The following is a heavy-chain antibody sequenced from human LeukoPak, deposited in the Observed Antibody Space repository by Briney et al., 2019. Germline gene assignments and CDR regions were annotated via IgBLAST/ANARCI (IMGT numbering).Heavy chain of an antibody. CDR2: INPNSGGT. J-gene: IGHJ4*02. Sequence: ASVKVSCKASGYTFTSYYMHWVRQAPGQGLEWMGWINPNSGGTNYAQKFQGRVTMTRDASISTAYMELSRLRSDDTAVYYCARVYDFWSGSHGYWGQGTLVTVSS. D-gene: IGHD3-3*01. V-gene: IGHV1-2*02. CDR1: GYTFTSYY. CDR3: ARVYDFWSGSHGY.